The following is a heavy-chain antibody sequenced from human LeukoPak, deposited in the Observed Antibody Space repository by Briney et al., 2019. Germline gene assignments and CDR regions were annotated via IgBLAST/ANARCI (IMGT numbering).Heavy chain of an antibody. V-gene: IGHV4-39*01. CDR2: IYYGGST. D-gene: IGHD3-22*01. CDR1: GGSISSSSYY. CDR3: ARTYYYDSSGYYYYYYYMDV. Sequence: PSETLSLTCTVSGGSISSSSYYWGWIRQPPGKGLEWIGNIYYGGSTYYNPSLKSRVTISVDTSKNQFSLKLGSVTAADTAVYYCARTYYYDSSGYYYYYYYMDVWGKGTTVTVSS. J-gene: IGHJ6*03.